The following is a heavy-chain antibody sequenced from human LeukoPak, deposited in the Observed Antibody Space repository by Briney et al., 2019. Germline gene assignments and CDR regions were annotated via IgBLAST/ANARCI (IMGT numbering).Heavy chain of an antibody. CDR3: ARDPSGSYGMDV. CDR1: GFTFSSNY. CDR2: IYSGGST. V-gene: IGHV3-66*01. D-gene: IGHD1-26*01. Sequence: PGGSLRLSCAASGFTFSSNYMSWVRQAPGKGLEWVSVIYSGGSTYYADSVKGRFTISRDNSKNTLYLQMNSLRAEDTAVYYCARDPSGSYGMDVWGQGTTVTVSS. J-gene: IGHJ6*02.